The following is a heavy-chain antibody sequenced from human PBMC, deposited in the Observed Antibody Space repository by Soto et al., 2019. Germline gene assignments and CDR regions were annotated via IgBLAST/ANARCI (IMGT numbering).Heavy chain of an antibody. CDR2: IIPIFGTA. Sequence: SVKVSCKASGGTFSSYAISWVRQAPGQGLEWMGGIIPIFGTANYAQKFQDRVTITTDESTSTAYMKLSSLRSEDTAVFFCARVSPPTSRKKYFDYWGQGTLVTVSS. V-gene: IGHV1-69*05. J-gene: IGHJ4*02. CDR1: GGTFSSYA. CDR3: ARVSPPTSRKKYFDY.